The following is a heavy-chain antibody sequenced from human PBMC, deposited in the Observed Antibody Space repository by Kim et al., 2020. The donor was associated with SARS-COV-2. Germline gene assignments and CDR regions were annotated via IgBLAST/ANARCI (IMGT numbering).Heavy chain of an antibody. CDR1: GFTFSSYG. D-gene: IGHD1-1*01. J-gene: IGHJ6*02. Sequence: GGSLRLSCVASGFTFSSYGMHWVRQAPGKGLEWVAVISYDGSNTYYADSVKGRFTISRDNSKNTLYLQMNSLRAEDTAVYYCAKDLWMGMDVWGQGTTVTVSS. V-gene: IGHV3-30*18. CDR3: AKDLWMGMDV. CDR2: ISYDGSNT.